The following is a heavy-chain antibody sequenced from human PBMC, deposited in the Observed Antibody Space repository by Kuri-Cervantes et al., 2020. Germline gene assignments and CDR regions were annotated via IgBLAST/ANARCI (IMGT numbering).Heavy chain of an antibody. Sequence: LSLTCAASGFTFSSYAMHWVRQAPGKGLEWVAVISYDGSNKYYADSVKGRFTISRDNSKNTLYLQMNSLRDEDTAMYYCARDSTGWYYFDYWGQGTLVTVSS. D-gene: IGHD6-19*01. J-gene: IGHJ4*02. CDR3: ARDSTGWYYFDY. CDR2: ISYDGSNK. V-gene: IGHV3-30-3*01. CDR1: GFTFSSYA.